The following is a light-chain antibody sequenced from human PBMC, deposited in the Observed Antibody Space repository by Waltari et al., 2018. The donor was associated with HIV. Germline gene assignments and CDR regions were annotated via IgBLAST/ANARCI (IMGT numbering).Light chain of an antibody. V-gene: IGKV1-16*01. CDR2: RAS. J-gene: IGKJ4*01. Sequence: DNQMPQSPASLSPSLGDRVPLTCRASSSIGQSLAWFHQKPGKSPMALIYRASTRHTEVPPRFVGGGSGTEFLLTIVSLQPDDFGTYYCQQYSDIPRTFGGGTKV. CDR3: QQYSDIPRT. CDR1: SSIGQS.